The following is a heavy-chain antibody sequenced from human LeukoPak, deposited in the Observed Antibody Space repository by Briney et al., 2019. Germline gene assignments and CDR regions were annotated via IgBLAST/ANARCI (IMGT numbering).Heavy chain of an antibody. Sequence: PSETLSLTCTVSGASISSYYWNWIRQPPGKGLEWIGYMHYSGSTNYNPSLKSRVTISVDKSKNQFSLKLSSVTAADTAVYYCARKDYYDSSGYFYWGQGTLVTVSS. D-gene: IGHD3-22*01. CDR3: ARKDYYDSSGYFY. CDR2: MHYSGST. CDR1: GASISSYY. J-gene: IGHJ4*02. V-gene: IGHV4-59*12.